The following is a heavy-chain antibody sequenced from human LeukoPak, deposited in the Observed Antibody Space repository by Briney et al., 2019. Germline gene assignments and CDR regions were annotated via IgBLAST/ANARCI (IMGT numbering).Heavy chain of an antibody. CDR1: GYTFTDYY. V-gene: IGHV1-2*02. CDR2: ISTSTGDT. CDR3: AICSGSHLGGAFDI. Sequence: ASVKVSCKASGYTFTDYYMHWVRQAPGQGPEWMGWISTSTGDTKYTQKFQGRVTLTTDTSTSTVYMELSSLRSEDTAVYYCAICSGSHLGGAFDIWGQGTMVTVSS. J-gene: IGHJ3*02. D-gene: IGHD3-10*02.